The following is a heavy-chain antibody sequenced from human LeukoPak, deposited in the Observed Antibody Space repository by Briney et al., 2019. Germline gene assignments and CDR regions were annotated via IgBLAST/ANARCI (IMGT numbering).Heavy chain of an antibody. Sequence: PSETLSLTCTVSGGSISSGSYYWSWIRQPAGKGLEWIGRIYTSGSTNYNPSLKSRVTISVDTSKNQFSLKLSSVTAADTAVYYCARETTGYYPRLYFDYWGQGTLVTVSS. D-gene: IGHD2-15*01. J-gene: IGHJ4*02. CDR2: IYTSGST. CDR1: GGSISSGSYY. CDR3: ARETTGYYPRLYFDY. V-gene: IGHV4-61*02.